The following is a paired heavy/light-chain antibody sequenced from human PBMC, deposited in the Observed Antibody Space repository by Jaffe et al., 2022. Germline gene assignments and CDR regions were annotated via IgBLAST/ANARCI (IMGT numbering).Light chain of an antibody. CDR2: EVT. Sequence: QSALTQPPSASGSPGQSVTISCTGTSSDVGRYNYVSWYQQHPGKAPKLMIYEVTKRPSGVPDRFSGSKSGNTASLTVSGLQAEDEADYYCSSYAGTNNDVFGTGTKVTVL. J-gene: IGLJ1*01. CDR1: SSDVGRYNY. V-gene: IGLV2-8*01. CDR3: SSYAGTNNDV.
Heavy chain of an antibody. CDR1: GFTFSTYW. J-gene: IGHJ3*02. CDR2: IKGDESIT. Sequence: EVQLVESGGGLVQPGGSLRLSCAASGFTFSTYWMHWVRQAPGKGLVWVSHIKGDESITNYADSVKGRFTISRDNAKNTLYLQMNSLGAEDTAVYFCARSGLLGALDIWGQGTMVTVSS. V-gene: IGHV3-74*01. D-gene: IGHD4-17*01. CDR3: ARSGLLGALDI.